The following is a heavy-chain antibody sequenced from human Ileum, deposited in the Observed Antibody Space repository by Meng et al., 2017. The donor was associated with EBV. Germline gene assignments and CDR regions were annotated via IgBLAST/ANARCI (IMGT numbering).Heavy chain of an antibody. Sequence: QWHLQRPGPGLVNPSGPLSLTCAVSGGSISSSNWWSWVRQPPGKGLEWIGEIYHSGSTNYNPSLKSRVTISVDKSKNQFSLNLSSVTAADTAVYYCARVGQWLPIDYWGQGTLVTVSS. CDR2: IYHSGST. J-gene: IGHJ4*02. CDR1: GGSISSSNW. D-gene: IGHD6-19*01. V-gene: IGHV4-4*02. CDR3: ARVGQWLPIDY.